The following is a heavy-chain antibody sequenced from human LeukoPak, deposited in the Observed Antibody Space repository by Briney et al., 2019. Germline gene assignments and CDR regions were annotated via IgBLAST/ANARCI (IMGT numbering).Heavy chain of an antibody. V-gene: IGHV3-15*01. D-gene: IGHD6-19*01. CDR3: TTVEGGWYWLYYFDY. J-gene: IGHJ4*02. CDR1: GFTFGNAW. CDR2: IKSKTDGGTT. Sequence: NTGGSLRLSCAASGFTFGNAWMSWVRQAPGKGLEWVGRIKSKTDGGTTDYAAPVKGRFTISRDDSKNTLYLQMNSLKTEDTAVYYCTTVEGGWYWLYYFDYWGQGTLVTVSS.